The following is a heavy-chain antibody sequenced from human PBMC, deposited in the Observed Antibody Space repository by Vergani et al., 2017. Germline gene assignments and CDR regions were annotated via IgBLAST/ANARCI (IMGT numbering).Heavy chain of an antibody. J-gene: IGHJ4*02. V-gene: IGHV3-30*18. CDR1: GFTFSSFA. CDR2: ISDDGSNK. Sequence: QVQLVESGGGVVQPGRSLRLSCTASGFTFSSFAMHWVRQAPGKGLEWVSVISDDGSNKYYADSVKGRFTISRDNSKNTLYLQMNSLRAEDTAVYYCAKDSHLWELLSWHYFDYWGQGTLVTVSS. CDR3: AKDSHLWELLSWHYFDY. D-gene: IGHD1-26*01.